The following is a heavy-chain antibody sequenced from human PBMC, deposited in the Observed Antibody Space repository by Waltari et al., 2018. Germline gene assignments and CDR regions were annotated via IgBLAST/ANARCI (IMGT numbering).Heavy chain of an antibody. CDR3: AREYTGYLRLDP. D-gene: IGHD3-9*01. Sequence: QLQLQESGPGLVKPSETLSLTCTVSGDPVGDSSFYWAWLRQPPGTGLEWIGTLYYCGDTNDNPSLTSRVTISVHTSKNHFSMKWTALTAADTAVYYCAREYTGYLRLDPWGQGTLVTVSS. J-gene: IGHJ5*02. CDR1: GDPVGDSSFY. V-gene: IGHV4-39*07. CDR2: LYYCGDT.